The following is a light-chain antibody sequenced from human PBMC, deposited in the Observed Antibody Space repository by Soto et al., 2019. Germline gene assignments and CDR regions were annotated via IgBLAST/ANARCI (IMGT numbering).Light chain of an antibody. CDR3: QQRSNWPPWT. CDR2: GAS. J-gene: IGKJ1*01. CDR1: QSISSNF. V-gene: IGKV3D-20*02. Sequence: EIVLTQSPGTLSLSPGEGATLSCRASQSISSNFLAWYQQKRGQAPRLLIHGASNRATGIPDRFSGSGSGTDFTLTITRQEPEDFAVYYCQQRSNWPPWTFGQGTKVDIK.